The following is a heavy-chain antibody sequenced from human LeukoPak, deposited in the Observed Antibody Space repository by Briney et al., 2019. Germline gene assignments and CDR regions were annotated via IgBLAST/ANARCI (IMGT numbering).Heavy chain of an antibody. CDR2: ISYDGSNK. D-gene: IGHD2-15*01. CDR3: ARDLGYCSGGSCYLEGMDV. V-gene: IGHV3-30-3*01. CDR1: GFTFSSYA. Sequence: SGGSLRLSCAASGFTFSSYAMHWVRQAPGKGLEWVAVISYDGSNKYYADSVKGRFTISRDNSKNTPYLQMNSLRAEDTAVYYCARDLGYCSGGSCYLEGMDVWGQGTTVTVSS. J-gene: IGHJ6*02.